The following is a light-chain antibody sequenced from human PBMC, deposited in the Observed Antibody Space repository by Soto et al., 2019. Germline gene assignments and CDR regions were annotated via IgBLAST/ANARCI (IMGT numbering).Light chain of an antibody. V-gene: IGKV4-1*01. Sequence: DIVMTQSPDSLAVSLGERATINCKSSQSVLYSSNNKNYLAWYQQKPGQPPKLLIYWASTRESGVPDRFSGRGSGTQYTLTISSLQAEDVAVYYCQQFYITPWTFGHGTKVEIK. CDR2: WAS. CDR1: QSVLYSSNNKNY. J-gene: IGKJ1*01. CDR3: QQFYITPWT.